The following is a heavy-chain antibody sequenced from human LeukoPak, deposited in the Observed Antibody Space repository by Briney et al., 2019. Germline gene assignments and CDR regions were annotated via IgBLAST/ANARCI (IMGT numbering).Heavy chain of an antibody. V-gene: IGHV3-23*01. CDR3: AHRTGFDF. CDR2: IDNGYTT. CDR1: GFTFSSYS. J-gene: IGHJ5*01. Sequence: GGSLRLSCAASGFTFSSYSMNWVRQAPGKGLEWVSTIDNGYTTYYADSVKGRFTISRDNSKNTLYLQMHSLRPEDTAIYYCAHRTGFDFWGQGTLVTVSS. D-gene: IGHD1-1*01.